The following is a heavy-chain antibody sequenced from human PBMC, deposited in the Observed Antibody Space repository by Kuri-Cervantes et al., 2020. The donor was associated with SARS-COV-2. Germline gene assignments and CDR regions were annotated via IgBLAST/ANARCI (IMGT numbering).Heavy chain of an antibody. CDR3: TTVWEIFGVVING. CDR2: ISYDGSNK. CDR1: GFTFSSYG. D-gene: IGHD3-3*01. Sequence: GGSLRLSCAASGFTFSSYGMHWVRQAPGKGLEWVAVISYDGSNKYYADSVKGRFTISRDNSKNTLYLQMNSLKTEDTAVYYCTTVWEIFGVVINGWGQGTLVTVSS. V-gene: IGHV3-30*03. J-gene: IGHJ4*02.